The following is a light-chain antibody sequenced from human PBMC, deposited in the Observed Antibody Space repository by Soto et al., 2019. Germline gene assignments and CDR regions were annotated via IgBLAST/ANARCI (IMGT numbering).Light chain of an antibody. Sequence: QSVLTQPASVSGSPGQSITISVTGTSSDVGGYTFVSWYQQHPGKFPKLLIYEVTNRPSGVSNRFSGSKSGNTASLTISGLQADDEADYCCSSYAGSSSLYGFGTGTKLTVL. CDR1: SSDVGGYTF. V-gene: IGLV2-14*01. CDR3: SSYAGSSSLYG. CDR2: EVT. J-gene: IGLJ1*01.